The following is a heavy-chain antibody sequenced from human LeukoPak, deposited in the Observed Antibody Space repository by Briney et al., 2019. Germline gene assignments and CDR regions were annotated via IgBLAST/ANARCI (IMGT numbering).Heavy chain of an antibody. CDR2: IKSDGSST. CDR1: GFTFSSYW. Sequence: GGSLRLSCAASGFTFSSYWMHWVRAAPGKGLVWVSRIKSDGSSTSYADSVKGRFTISRDNAKNTLYLQMNSLRAEDTAVYYCARRSAARDAFDIWGQGTMVTGSS. V-gene: IGHV3-74*01. CDR3: ARRSAARDAFDI. D-gene: IGHD6-6*01. J-gene: IGHJ3*02.